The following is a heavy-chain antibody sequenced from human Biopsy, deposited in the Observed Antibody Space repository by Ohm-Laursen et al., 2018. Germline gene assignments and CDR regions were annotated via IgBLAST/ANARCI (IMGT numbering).Heavy chain of an antibody. V-gene: IGHV4-59*01. Sequence: GTLSLTWTVSGDSISSYYWSWIRQPPGKGLQWIGYVYYTGSTDYNPSLQSRVTISVDTSKNHFSLRLRSVTPADTAIYCARDRGYYSDRTVPGYFDLWGRGTLVTVSS. CDR3: ARDRGYYSDRTVPGYFDL. D-gene: IGHD3-22*01. CDR2: VYYTGST. J-gene: IGHJ2*01. CDR1: GDSISSYY.